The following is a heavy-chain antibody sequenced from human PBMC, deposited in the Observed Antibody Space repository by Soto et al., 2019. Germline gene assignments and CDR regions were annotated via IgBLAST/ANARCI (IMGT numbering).Heavy chain of an antibody. Sequence: SETLSLTCTLSGGAINDHYWSFIRQPPGKGLEWIGYIYYNGNTNYNPSLESRVTISVDRSRNQFSLRLTSLTAADTAVYYCARVRTGYFDYWVRGALVTVS. CDR3: ARVRTGYFDY. CDR1: GGAINDHY. J-gene: IGHJ4*02. V-gene: IGHV4-59*11. CDR2: IYYNGNT. D-gene: IGHD3-9*01.